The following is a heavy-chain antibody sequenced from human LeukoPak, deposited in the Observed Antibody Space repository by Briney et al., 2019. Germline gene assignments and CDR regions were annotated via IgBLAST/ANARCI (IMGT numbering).Heavy chain of an antibody. CDR2: ISSSGSTI. Sequence: PGGSLRLSCAASGFTFSDYYMSWIRQAPGKGLEWVSYISSSGSTIYYADSVKGRFTISRDNAKNSLYLQMNSLRAEDTAVYYCARAKDPYSSQVYFDYWGQGTLVTVSS. CDR1: GFTFSDYY. J-gene: IGHJ4*02. CDR3: ARAKDPYSSQVYFDY. V-gene: IGHV3-11*04. D-gene: IGHD6-13*01.